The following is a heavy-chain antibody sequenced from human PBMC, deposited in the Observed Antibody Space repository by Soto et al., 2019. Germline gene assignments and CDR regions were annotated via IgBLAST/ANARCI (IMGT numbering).Heavy chain of an antibody. V-gene: IGHV3-33*01. D-gene: IGHD6-13*01. CDR3: ARDIAAAGQYYFDY. CDR2: IWYDGSNK. J-gene: IGHJ4*02. Sequence: QVQLVESGGGVVQPGRSLRLSCAASGFTFSSYGMHWVRQAPGKGLEWVAVIWYDGSNKYYADSVKGRFTISRDNSKNTLYLQMNSLRDEDTAVYSCARDIAAAGQYYFDYWGQGTLVTVSS. CDR1: GFTFSSYG.